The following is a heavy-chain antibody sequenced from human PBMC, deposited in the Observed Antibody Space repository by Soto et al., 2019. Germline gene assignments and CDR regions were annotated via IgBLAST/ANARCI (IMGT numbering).Heavy chain of an antibody. V-gene: IGHV4-34*01. J-gene: IGHJ5*02. CDR2: INHSGST. Sequence: ETLSLTCAVYGGSFSGYYWSWIRQPPGKGLEWIGEINHSGSTNYNPSLKSRVTISVDTSKNQFSLKLSSVTAADTAVYYCARRMWGNSSSSGSWFDPWGQGTLVTVSS. CDR3: ARRMWGNSSSSGSWFDP. D-gene: IGHD6-6*01. CDR1: GGSFSGYY.